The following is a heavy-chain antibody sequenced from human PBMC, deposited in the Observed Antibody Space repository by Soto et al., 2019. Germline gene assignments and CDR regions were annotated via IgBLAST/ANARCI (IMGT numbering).Heavy chain of an antibody. Sequence: GGSLRLSCAASGFTFSSYAMSWVRQAPGKGLEWVSAISGSGSSTYYADSVKGRFTISRDNSKNTLYLQMNSLRAEDTAVYYCAEIDDGPLGAFDIWGQGTMVTVSS. J-gene: IGHJ3*02. CDR2: ISGSGSST. CDR3: AEIDDGPLGAFDI. D-gene: IGHD7-27*01. CDR1: GFTFSSYA. V-gene: IGHV3-23*01.